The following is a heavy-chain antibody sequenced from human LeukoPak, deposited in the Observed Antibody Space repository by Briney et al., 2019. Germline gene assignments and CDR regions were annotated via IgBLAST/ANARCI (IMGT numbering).Heavy chain of an antibody. D-gene: IGHD2-21*01. Sequence: GGSLRLSCTASGFVFDNYHMHWVRQAPGKGLEWVASISHGSSSTFYGESVKGRFTVSRDNSRDTLYLQMNNLRPEDTAMYYCARDDWGFGPWGQGTLVIVSS. CDR3: ARDDWGFGP. CDR1: GFVFDNYH. V-gene: IGHV3-30-3*01. CDR2: ISHGSSST. J-gene: IGHJ5*02.